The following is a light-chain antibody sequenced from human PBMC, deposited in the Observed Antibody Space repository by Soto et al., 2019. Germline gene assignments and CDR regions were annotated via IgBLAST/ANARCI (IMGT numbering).Light chain of an antibody. Sequence: DIQLTQSPSSLFESVGDRVTITCRASQGIRNNLGWYQQRPGEAPKRLIYGASSLQRGVPSRFSGSGSGTEFTLTISSRRPEDSANYYCLQHDSYPRTFGQGTKREIK. CDR2: GAS. CDR3: LQHDSYPRT. J-gene: IGKJ1*01. V-gene: IGKV1-17*01. CDR1: QGIRNN.